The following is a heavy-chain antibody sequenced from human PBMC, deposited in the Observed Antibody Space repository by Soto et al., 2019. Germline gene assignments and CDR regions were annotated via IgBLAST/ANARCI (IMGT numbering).Heavy chain of an antibody. J-gene: IGHJ6*02. CDR3: AKRHPRSKGYYYYGRDV. V-gene: IGHV3-23*01. Sequence: GGSLRLSCAASGFTFSSYAMSWVRQAPGKGLEWVSAISGSGGITYYADSVKGRFTISRDNSKNTLYLQMNSLRAEDTAVYYCAKRHPRSKGYYYYGRDVLGQGTTVTVSS. CDR1: GFTFSSYA. D-gene: IGHD6-25*01. CDR2: ISGSGGIT.